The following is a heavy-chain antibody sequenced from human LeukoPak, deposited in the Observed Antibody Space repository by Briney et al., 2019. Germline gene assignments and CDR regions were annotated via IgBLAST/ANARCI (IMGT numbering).Heavy chain of an antibody. J-gene: IGHJ3*02. V-gene: IGHV3-33*01. CDR1: GYTFSHSG. Sequence: GGSLRLSCAASGYTFSHSGLHWVRQAPGKGLEWVAIIWHDGSKKYHADSVKGRFTISRDDSKSTLYLQMNSLRAEDTAVYYCARSLYCGGDCPDAFDIWGQGTMVTVSS. D-gene: IGHD2-21*02. CDR3: ARSLYCGGDCPDAFDI. CDR2: IWHDGSKK.